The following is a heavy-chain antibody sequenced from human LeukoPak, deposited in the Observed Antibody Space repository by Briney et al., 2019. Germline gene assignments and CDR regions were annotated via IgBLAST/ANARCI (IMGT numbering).Heavy chain of an antibody. Sequence: SETLSLTCTVSGGSISSYYWSWIQQPPGKGLERIGYIYYSGSTNYNPSLKSRVTISVDTSKNQFSLKLSSVTAADTAVYYCARGRREATYYYDSSGYYVDYWGQGTLVTVSS. CDR3: ARGRREATYYYDSSGYYVDY. D-gene: IGHD3-22*01. J-gene: IGHJ4*02. CDR2: IYYSGST. V-gene: IGHV4-59*01. CDR1: GGSISSYY.